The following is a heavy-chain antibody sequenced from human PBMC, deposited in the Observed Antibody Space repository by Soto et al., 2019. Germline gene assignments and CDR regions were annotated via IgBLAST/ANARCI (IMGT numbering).Heavy chain of an antibody. CDR2: IIPVFDTV. Sequence: QEQLVQSGAEVKKSGSSVQVSCKDPGGLFSSYAVSLVRQAPGQGLEWMGGIIPVFDTVYYAQKVQARVTITADESTNTAYMELISLRSEDTAMYDCARGGSCYVWCNEVWGQGTLVTVSS. V-gene: IGHV1-69*01. CDR3: ARGGSCYVWCNEV. CDR1: GGLFSSYA. J-gene: IGHJ4*02. D-gene: IGHD2-8*02.